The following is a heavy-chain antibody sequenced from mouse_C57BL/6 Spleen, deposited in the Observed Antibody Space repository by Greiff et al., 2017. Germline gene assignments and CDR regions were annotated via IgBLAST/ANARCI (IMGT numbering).Heavy chain of an antibody. CDR3: ARRGAQATGYAMDY. D-gene: IGHD3-2*02. CDR1: GFTFSSYG. J-gene: IGHJ4*01. CDR2: ISSGGSYT. V-gene: IGHV5-6*02. Sequence: EVMLVESGGDLVKPGGSLKLSCAASGFTFSSYGMSWVRQTPDKRLEWVATISSGGSYTYYPDSVKGRFTISRDNAKNTLYLQMSSLKSEDTAMYYCARRGAQATGYAMDYWGQGTSVTVSS.